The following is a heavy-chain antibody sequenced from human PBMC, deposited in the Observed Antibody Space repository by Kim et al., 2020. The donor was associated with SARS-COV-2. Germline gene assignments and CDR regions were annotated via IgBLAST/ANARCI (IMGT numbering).Heavy chain of an antibody. V-gene: IGHV1-69*13. CDR3: ARALILTIAAAADYYYMDV. CDR1: GGTFSSYA. Sequence: SVKVSCKASGGTFSSYAISWVRQAPGQGLEWMGGIIPIFGTANYAQKFQGRVTITADESTSTAYMELSSLRSEDTAVYYCARALILTIAAAADYYYMDVWGKGTTVTVSS. J-gene: IGHJ6*03. D-gene: IGHD6-13*01. CDR2: IIPIFGTA.